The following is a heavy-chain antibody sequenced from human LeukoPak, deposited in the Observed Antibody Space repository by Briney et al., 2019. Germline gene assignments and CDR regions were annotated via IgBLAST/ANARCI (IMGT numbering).Heavy chain of an antibody. CDR1: GYTFTSYG. CDR2: ISAYNGNT. J-gene: IGHJ6*03. V-gene: IGHV1-18*01. D-gene: IGHD2-15*01. CDR3: ARDKEPKYCSGGSCLYYYYYYMDV. Sequence: ASVKVSCKASGYTFTSYGISWVRQAPGQGLEWMGWISAYNGNTNYAQKLQGRVTMTRDTSTSTAYMELRSLRSDDTAVYYCARDKEPKYCSGGSCLYYYYYYMDVWGKGTTVTVSS.